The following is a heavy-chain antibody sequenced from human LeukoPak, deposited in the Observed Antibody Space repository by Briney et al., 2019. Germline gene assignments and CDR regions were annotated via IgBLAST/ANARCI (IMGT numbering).Heavy chain of an antibody. D-gene: IGHD1-26*01. J-gene: IGHJ3*02. CDR3: AKGAISGSYSPDDAFDI. V-gene: IGHV3-23*01. CDR1: GFTFSSYA. CDR2: ISGSGGST. Sequence: GGSLRLSCAASGFTFSSYAMSWVRQAPGKGLEWVSAISGSGGSTCYADSVKGRFTISRDNSKNTLYLQMNSLRAEDTAVYYCAKGAISGSYSPDDAFDIWGQGTMVTVSS.